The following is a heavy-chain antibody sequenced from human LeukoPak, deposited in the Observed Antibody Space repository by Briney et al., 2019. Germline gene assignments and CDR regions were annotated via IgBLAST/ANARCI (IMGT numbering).Heavy chain of an antibody. J-gene: IGHJ4*02. D-gene: IGHD4-17*01. V-gene: IGHV1-69*02. Sequence: SVKVSCKASGGTFSSYTISWVRQAPGQGLEWMGRIIPIPGIANYAQKFQGRVTITADKSTSTAYMELSSLRSEDTAVYYCAGGLTVTNDYWAREPWSPSPQ. CDR3: AGGLTVTNDY. CDR2: IIPIPGIA. CDR1: GGTFSSYT.